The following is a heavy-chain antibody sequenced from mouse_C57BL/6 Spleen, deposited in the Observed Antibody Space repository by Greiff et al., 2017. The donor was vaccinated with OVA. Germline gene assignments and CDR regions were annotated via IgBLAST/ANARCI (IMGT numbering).Heavy chain of an antibody. Sequence: QVQLQQSGAELVRPGASVTLSCKASGYTFTDYEMHWVKQTPVHGLEWIGAIDPETGGNASNQKFKGKAILTADKSSITAYMELRSLTSEDSAVYYCNYGSSYAAMDYWGQGTSVTVSS. CDR2: IDPETGGN. J-gene: IGHJ4*01. CDR1: GYTFTDYE. V-gene: IGHV1-15*01. D-gene: IGHD1-1*01. CDR3: NYGSSYAAMDY.